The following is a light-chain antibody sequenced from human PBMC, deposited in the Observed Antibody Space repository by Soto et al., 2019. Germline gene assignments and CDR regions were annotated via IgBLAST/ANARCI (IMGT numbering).Light chain of an antibody. V-gene: IGKV3-15*01. J-gene: IGKJ2*01. CDR2: GAS. CDR1: QSISNS. Sequence: ELVMTQSPASLSVSPGETASLSCRASQSISNSLAGYQQKPGQAPSILIYGASTRATGIPARFSSSGSGAEFTLTISSLQSEDSALSYCQQYNNWPPRTFGQGTKLEIK. CDR3: QQYNNWPPRT.